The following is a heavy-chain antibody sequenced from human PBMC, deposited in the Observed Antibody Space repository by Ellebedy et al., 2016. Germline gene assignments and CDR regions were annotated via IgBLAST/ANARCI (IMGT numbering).Heavy chain of an antibody. CDR1: GFTFDDYG. Sequence: GESLKISXAASGFTFDDYGMSWVRQAPGKGLEWVSVISGSGGSGSGGNTYYADSVKGRFTISRDNSKNTLYLQMNSLRAEDTAVYYCAKGGFGIVVVHFDYWGQGTLVTVSS. D-gene: IGHD3-22*01. CDR2: ISGSGGSGSGGNT. J-gene: IGHJ4*02. V-gene: IGHV3-23*01. CDR3: AKGGFGIVVVHFDY.